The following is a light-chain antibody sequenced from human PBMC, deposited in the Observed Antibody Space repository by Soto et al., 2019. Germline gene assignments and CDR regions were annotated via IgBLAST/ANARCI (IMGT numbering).Light chain of an antibody. CDR3: QQSSNTPFT. CDR2: AVS. Sequence: DIQMTQSPSSLSASVGDRVTITCRASQSISTYLNWYQQKPGKAPELLIYAVSNLHSGVPSRFGGSGSGTDFTLTISSLQPEDFATYYCQQSSNTPFTFGPGTKVDFK. J-gene: IGKJ3*01. V-gene: IGKV1-39*01. CDR1: QSISTY.